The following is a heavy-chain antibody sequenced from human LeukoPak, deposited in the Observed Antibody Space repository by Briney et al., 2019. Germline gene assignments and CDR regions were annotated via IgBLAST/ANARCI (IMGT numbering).Heavy chain of an antibody. J-gene: IGHJ4*02. D-gene: IGHD6-13*01. Sequence: PGGSLRLSCAASGFTFSSYWMHWVRQAPGKGLEWVAVISYDGSNKYYADSVKGRFTISRDNSKNTLYLQVNSLRAEDTAVYYCAKDGWRVAAASDYWGQGTLVTVSS. V-gene: IGHV3-30*18. CDR2: ISYDGSNK. CDR3: AKDGWRVAAASDY. CDR1: GFTFSSYW.